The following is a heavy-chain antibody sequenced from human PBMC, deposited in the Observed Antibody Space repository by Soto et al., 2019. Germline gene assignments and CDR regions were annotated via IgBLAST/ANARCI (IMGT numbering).Heavy chain of an antibody. CDR3: ARGYDFWSGYYPFDY. V-gene: IGHV1-8*01. D-gene: IGHD3-3*01. J-gene: IGHJ4*02. Sequence: ASVKVSCKASGYTFTSYYINWVRQATGQGLEWMGWMNPNSGNTGYAQKFQGRVTMTRNTSISTAYMELSSLRSEDTAVYYCARGYDFWSGYYPFDYWGQGTLVTVSS. CDR1: GYTFTSYY. CDR2: MNPNSGNT.